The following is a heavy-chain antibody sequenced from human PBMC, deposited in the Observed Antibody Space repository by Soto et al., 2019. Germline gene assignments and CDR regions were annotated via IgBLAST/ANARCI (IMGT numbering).Heavy chain of an antibody. CDR3: ARLKWLPASVYYYYGMDV. CDR2: IYYSGST. J-gene: IGHJ6*02. Sequence: PSETLSLTCTVSGGSISSYYWSWIRQPPGKGLEWIGYIYYSGSTNYNPSLKSRVTISVDTSKNQFSLKLSSVTAADTAVYYFARLKWLPASVYYYYGMDVWGQGTTVTVSS. D-gene: IGHD6-19*01. CDR1: GGSISSYY. V-gene: IGHV4-59*08.